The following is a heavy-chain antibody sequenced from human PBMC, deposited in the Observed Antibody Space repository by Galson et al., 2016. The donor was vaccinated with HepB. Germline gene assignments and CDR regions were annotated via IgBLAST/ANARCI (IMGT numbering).Heavy chain of an antibody. CDR2: TYYRSNWHN. V-gene: IGHV6-1*01. Sequence: CAISGDSVSSDTAAWNWIRQSPSRGLEWLGRTYYRSNWHNDYAVSVKSRISINQDTSKNQFSLQLNSVTPEDTAVYYCASSDYGDYGGREFDYWGQGTLVTVSS. D-gene: IGHD4-17*01. CDR3: ASSDYGDYGGREFDY. J-gene: IGHJ4*02. CDR1: GDSVSSDTAA.